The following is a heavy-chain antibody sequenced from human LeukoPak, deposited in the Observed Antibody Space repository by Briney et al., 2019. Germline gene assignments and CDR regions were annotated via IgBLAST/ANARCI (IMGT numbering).Heavy chain of an antibody. J-gene: IGHJ5*02. V-gene: IGHV3-33*06. Sequence: GGSLRLSCAASGFTFSSYGMHWVRQAPGKGLEWVAVIWYDGSNKYYADSVKGRFTISRDNSKNTLYLQMNSLRAEDTAVYYCAKVFHYDFWSGYMWFDPWGQGTLVTVSS. CDR2: IWYDGSNK. CDR1: GFTFSSYG. D-gene: IGHD3-3*01. CDR3: AKVFHYDFWSGYMWFDP.